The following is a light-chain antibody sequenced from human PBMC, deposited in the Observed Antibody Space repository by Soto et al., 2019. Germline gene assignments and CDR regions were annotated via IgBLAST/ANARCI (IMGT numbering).Light chain of an antibody. J-gene: IGKJ5*01. CDR3: QQYNDWLIT. CDR1: QSVSSN. V-gene: IGKV3-15*01. CDR2: DAS. Sequence: EIVMTQSPATLSVSPGERATLSCRASQSVSSNLAWYQQKPGQGPRLLIYDASTRATGVPARFNGSGSGTEFPLTISSLQSEDFAVYYCQQYNDWLITFGQGTRLEIK.